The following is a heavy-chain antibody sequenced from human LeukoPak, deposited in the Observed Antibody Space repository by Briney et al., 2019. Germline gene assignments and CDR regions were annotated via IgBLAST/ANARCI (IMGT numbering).Heavy chain of an antibody. J-gene: IGHJ5*02. Sequence: SETLSLTCTVSGGSISSGDYYWSWIRQPPGKGLEWIGYTYYSGSTYYNPSLKSRVTISVDTSKNQFSLKLSSVTAADTAVYYCARLNTYYYDSSAPWGQGTLVTVSS. CDR1: GGSISSGDYY. V-gene: IGHV4-30-4*01. D-gene: IGHD3-22*01. CDR3: ARLNTYYYDSSAP. CDR2: TYYSGST.